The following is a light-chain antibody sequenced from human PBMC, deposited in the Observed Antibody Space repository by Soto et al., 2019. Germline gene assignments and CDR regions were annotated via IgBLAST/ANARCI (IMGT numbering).Light chain of an antibody. CDR3: SSYTTSSPHVV. CDR1: SSDVGGYNY. CDR2: DVS. J-gene: IGLJ2*01. V-gene: IGLV2-14*01. Sequence: QSALTQPASVSGSPGQSITISCTGTSSDVGGYNYVSWYQQHPGKAPKLMIYDVSNRPSGVSNRFSGSKSGNTASLTISGLQAEDEADYYCSSYTTSSPHVVFGGGTQLTFL.